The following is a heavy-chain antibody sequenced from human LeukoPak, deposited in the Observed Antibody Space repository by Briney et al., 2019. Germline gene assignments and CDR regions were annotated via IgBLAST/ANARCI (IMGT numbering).Heavy chain of an antibody. CDR1: GGSFSGYY. CDR3: ARKRYSSSSLPFSY. D-gene: IGHD6-6*01. CDR2: ITHSGST. Sequence: SETLSLTCAVYGGSFSGYYWSWIRQPPGKGLEWIGEITHSGSTNYNPSLKSRVTISVDTSKNQFSLKLSSVTAADTAVYYCARKRYSSSSLPFSYWGQGTLVTVSS. V-gene: IGHV4-34*01. J-gene: IGHJ4*02.